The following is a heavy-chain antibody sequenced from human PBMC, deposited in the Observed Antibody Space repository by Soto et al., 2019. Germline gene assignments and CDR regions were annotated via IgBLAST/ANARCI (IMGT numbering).Heavy chain of an antibody. J-gene: IGHJ6*03. CDR3: ARDLLYYDFWSGSPDYMDV. D-gene: IGHD3-3*01. V-gene: IGHV3-33*01. CDR1: GFTFSSYG. CDR2: IWYDGSNK. Sequence: GGSLRLSCAASGFTFSSYGMHWVRQAPGKGLEWVAVIWYDGSNKYYADSVKGRFTISRDNSKNTLYLQMNSLRAEDTAVYYCARDLLYYDFWSGSPDYMDVWGKGTTVTVSS.